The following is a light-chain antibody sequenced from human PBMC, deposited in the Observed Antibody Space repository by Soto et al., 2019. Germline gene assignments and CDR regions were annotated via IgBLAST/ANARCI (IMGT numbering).Light chain of an antibody. CDR2: AAS. Sequence: DIQMTQSPSSLSASVGDRVTITCRASQSISSYLNWYQHKPGKAPKLLIYAASSLQSGVPSRFSGSGSGTDFTLTISSLQPEDFATYYCQQSYNTLWTFGQGTKVEIK. CDR1: QSISSY. J-gene: IGKJ1*01. CDR3: QQSYNTLWT. V-gene: IGKV1-39*01.